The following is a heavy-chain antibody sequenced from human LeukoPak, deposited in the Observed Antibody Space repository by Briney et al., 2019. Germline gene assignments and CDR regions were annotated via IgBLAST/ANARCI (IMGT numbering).Heavy chain of an antibody. J-gene: IGHJ4*02. CDR2: IIENGGET. D-gene: IGHD3-10*01. V-gene: IGHV3-23*01. Sequence: GGSLRLSCAASGFTFNKFAMSWVRQAPGKGLEWVSGIIENGGETYYADSVRGRFTISRDNSKNTLYLQMNSLRAEDTAVYYCAKRGPIYSSTPGNYFDYWGQGTLVTVSS. CDR1: GFTFNKFA. CDR3: AKRGPIYSSTPGNYFDY.